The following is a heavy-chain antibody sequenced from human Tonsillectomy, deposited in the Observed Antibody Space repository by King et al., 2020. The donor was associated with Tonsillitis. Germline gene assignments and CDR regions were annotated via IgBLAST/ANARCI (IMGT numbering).Heavy chain of an antibody. CDR2: IYPDDSDA. CDR1: GYAFSRNW. D-gene: IGHD6-6*01. Sequence: QLVQSGAEVRKPGESLKISCKASGYAFSRNWIGWVRQMPGKGLEWMGIIYPDDSDARYSPSFQGQVIISADKSIRTAYVQWRSLKASDTAMYYCARQGDIAGPPFDYWGQGTLVTVSS. J-gene: IGHJ4*02. V-gene: IGHV5-51*01. CDR3: ARQGDIAGPPFDY.